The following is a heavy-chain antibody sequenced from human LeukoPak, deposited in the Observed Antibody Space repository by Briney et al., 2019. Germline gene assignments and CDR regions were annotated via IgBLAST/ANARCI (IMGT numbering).Heavy chain of an antibody. CDR3: ATSRKALLLSAFDI. CDR2: ISSSSSYI. J-gene: IGHJ3*02. D-gene: IGHD3-22*01. CDR1: GFTFSSYS. Sequence: GGSLRLSCAASGFTFSSYSMNWVRQAPGKGLEWVSSISSSSSYIYYADLVKGRFTISRDNAKNSLYLQMNSLRAEDTAVYYCATSRKALLLSAFDIWGQGTMVTVSS. V-gene: IGHV3-21*01.